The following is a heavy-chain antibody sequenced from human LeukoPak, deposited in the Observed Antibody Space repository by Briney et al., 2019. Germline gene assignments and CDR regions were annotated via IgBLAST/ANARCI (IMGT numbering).Heavy chain of an antibody. J-gene: IGHJ4*02. Sequence: ASVKVSCKVSGYTLTELSMHWVRQAPGKGLEWMGGFDPEDGETIYAQKFQGRVTMTEDTSTDTAYMELSSLRSEDTAVYYCATVWYSSSWSPRHFDYWGQGTLVTVSS. D-gene: IGHD6-13*01. CDR3: ATVWYSSSWSPRHFDY. V-gene: IGHV1-24*01. CDR2: FDPEDGET. CDR1: GYTLTELS.